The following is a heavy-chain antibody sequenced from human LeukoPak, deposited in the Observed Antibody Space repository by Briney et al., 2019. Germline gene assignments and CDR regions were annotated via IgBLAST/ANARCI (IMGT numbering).Heavy chain of an antibody. Sequence: GGSLRLSCAASGFTVSFNYMTWVRQAPGKGLECVSLIYTGGSTYYADSVKGRFTISRDNSKNTLYLQMNSLRAEDTAVYYCAKARFLYYFDYWGQGTLVTVSS. J-gene: IGHJ4*02. CDR3: AKARFLYYFDY. V-gene: IGHV3-53*05. CDR1: GFTVSFNY. CDR2: IYTGGST. D-gene: IGHD3-3*01.